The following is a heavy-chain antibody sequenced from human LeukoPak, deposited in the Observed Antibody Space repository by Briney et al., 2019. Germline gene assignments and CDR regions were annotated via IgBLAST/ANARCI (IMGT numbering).Heavy chain of an antibody. V-gene: IGHV3-23*01. Sequence: GGSLRLSCTSYGLTFSSDAMTWVRQAPGKGLEWVSSISGSGDGTYYADSVKGRFTISRDNSKNTLYLQMNSLRAEDTAVYYCANKPAGFDPWGQGTLVTVSS. CDR1: GLTFSSDA. D-gene: IGHD1-14*01. CDR3: ANKPAGFDP. J-gene: IGHJ5*02. CDR2: ISGSGDGT.